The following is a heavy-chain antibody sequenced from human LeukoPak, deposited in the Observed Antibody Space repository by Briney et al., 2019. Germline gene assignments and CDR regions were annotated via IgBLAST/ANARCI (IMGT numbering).Heavy chain of an antibody. CDR2: IISIFGTA. CDR1: GGTFSSYA. J-gene: IGHJ4*02. D-gene: IGHD3-16*02. CDR3: ARVPQVWGSYRHFDY. Sequence: GASVKVSCKASGGTFSSYAISWVRQAPGQGLEWMGGIISIFGTANYAQKFQGRVTITADESTSTAYMELSSLRSEDTAVYYCARVPQVWGSYRHFDYWGQGTLVTVSS. V-gene: IGHV1-69*13.